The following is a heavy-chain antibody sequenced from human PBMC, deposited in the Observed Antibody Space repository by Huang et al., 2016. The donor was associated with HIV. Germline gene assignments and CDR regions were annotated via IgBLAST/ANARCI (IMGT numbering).Heavy chain of an antibody. V-gene: IGHV3-30*18. D-gene: IGHD1-26*01. Sequence: QVQLAESGGGVVQPGNSLRLSCEASGFTFTSYGMHWVRQAPRKGLEWVAAISYDGNNKNYADSVKGRFTISRDNSKNTLSLQMNSLRPEDTAVYYCAKYKLQWELLYGMDVWGQGTTVTVSS. CDR3: AKYKLQWELLYGMDV. CDR1: GFTFTSYG. J-gene: IGHJ6*02. CDR2: ISYDGNNK.